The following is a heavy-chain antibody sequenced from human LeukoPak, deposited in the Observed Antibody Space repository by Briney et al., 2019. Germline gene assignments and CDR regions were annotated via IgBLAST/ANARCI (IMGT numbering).Heavy chain of an antibody. V-gene: IGHV4-61*01. CDR2: IYYSGST. D-gene: IGHD6-13*01. CDR3: ARSITSSWYGDFQH. Sequence: SETLSLTCTVSGGSIISSHYFWSWIRQPPGKGLEWIGYIYYSGSTNYNPSLKSRVTISVDTSKNQFSLKLSSVTAADTAVYYCARSITSSWYGDFQHWGQGTLVTVSS. J-gene: IGHJ1*01. CDR1: GGSIISSHYF.